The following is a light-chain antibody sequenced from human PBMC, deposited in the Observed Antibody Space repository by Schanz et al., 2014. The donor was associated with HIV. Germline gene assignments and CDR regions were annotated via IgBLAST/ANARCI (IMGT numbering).Light chain of an antibody. CDR3: ATWHSSLREVV. CDR2: DVS. J-gene: IGLJ2*01. CDR1: SSDVGGYKF. Sequence: QSVLTQPASVSGSPGQSITISCTGASSDVGGYKFVSWYRQYPGKAPKLMIYDVSHRPSGVSIRFSGSKSGNTASLTISGLQAEDEADYYCATWHSSLREVVFGGGTKLTVL. V-gene: IGLV2-14*03.